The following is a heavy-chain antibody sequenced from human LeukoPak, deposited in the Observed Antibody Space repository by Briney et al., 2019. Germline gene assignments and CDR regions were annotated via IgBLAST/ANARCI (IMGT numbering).Heavy chain of an antibody. CDR3: AKDGQVVVVAAIYYYYYMDV. CDR2: ISNSDGST. J-gene: IGHJ6*03. CDR1: GFTFGSYA. Sequence: GGSLRLSCAASGFTFGSYAMSWVRQAPGKGLEWVSTISNSDGSTYYADSVKGRFSISRDNSENTLYLQMNSLRAEDTAVYYCAKDGQVVVVAAIYYYYYMDVWGKGTTVTISS. D-gene: IGHD2-15*01. V-gene: IGHV3-23*01.